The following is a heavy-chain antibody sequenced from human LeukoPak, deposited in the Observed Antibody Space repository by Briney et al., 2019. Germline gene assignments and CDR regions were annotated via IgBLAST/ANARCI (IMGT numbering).Heavy chain of an antibody. D-gene: IGHD4-17*01. CDR2: ISWNSGSI. J-gene: IGHJ3*02. Sequence: PGGSLRLSCAASGFTFDDYAMHWVRQAPGKGLEWVSGISWNSGSIVYADSVKGRFTISRDNAKNSLYLQMNSLRAEDMALYYCAKLGVGEDDYGDPLVAFDIWGQGTMVTVSS. V-gene: IGHV3-9*03. CDR1: GFTFDDYA. CDR3: AKLGVGEDDYGDPLVAFDI.